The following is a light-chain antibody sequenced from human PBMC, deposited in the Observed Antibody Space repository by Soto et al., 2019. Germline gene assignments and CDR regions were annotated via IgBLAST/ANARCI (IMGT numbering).Light chain of an antibody. CDR1: QSVASN. Sequence: DIVMTQSPATLSVSPGERATLSCRASQSVASNLAWYQQRPGQAPRLLIYSASTRATGVPVRFSGSGSGTELTLTISSLQSEDFAVYYCHHYNNWPHSFGGGTKVEIK. J-gene: IGKJ4*01. CDR3: HHYNNWPHS. V-gene: IGKV3-15*01. CDR2: SAS.